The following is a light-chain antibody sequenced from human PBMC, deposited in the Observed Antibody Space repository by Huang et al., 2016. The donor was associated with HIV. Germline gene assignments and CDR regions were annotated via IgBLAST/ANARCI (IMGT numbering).Light chain of an antibody. V-gene: IGKV3-20*01. Sequence: EIVLTQSPGTLSLSPGERATLSCRASQSVSSSYLAWYQQKPGQAPRLLFYGASSRATGIPDRFSGSGSGTDFTLTINRLEPEEFAVYYCQQYDSSPWTFGQGTKVEIK. CDR2: GAS. J-gene: IGKJ1*01. CDR3: QQYDSSPWT. CDR1: QSVSSSY.